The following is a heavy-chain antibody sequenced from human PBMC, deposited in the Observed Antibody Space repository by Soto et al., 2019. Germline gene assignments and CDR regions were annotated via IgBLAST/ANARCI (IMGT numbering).Heavy chain of an antibody. CDR1: GFTFSSYW. D-gene: IGHD4-17*01. J-gene: IGHJ4*02. V-gene: IGHV3-48*04. CDR2: IIISFITL. CDR3: ARGGASVTTPFDY. Sequence: GGSLRLSCAASGFTFSSYWMHWVRQAPGKGLVWVTRIIISFITLYYADSVKGRFTISRDNAKNSLFLQMESLTADDTAVYYCARGGASVTTPFDYWGQGTQVTVSS.